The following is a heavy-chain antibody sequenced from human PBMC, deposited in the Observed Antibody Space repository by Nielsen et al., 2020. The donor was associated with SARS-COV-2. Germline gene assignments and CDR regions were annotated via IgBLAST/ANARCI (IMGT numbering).Heavy chain of an antibody. CDR1: GGSVSSDNYC. J-gene: IGHJ5*02. Sequence: SETLSLTCTVSGGSVSSDNYCWSWIRQPPGKGLEWIGYIYYNGNTNYKPSLKNRLTISLDTSKNQFSLKVNSVTAADTAVYYCARHWSWGGTPSWFDPWGQGTLVTVSS. CDR2: IYYNGNT. V-gene: IGHV4-61*01. D-gene: IGHD3-3*01. CDR3: ARHWSWGGTPSWFDP.